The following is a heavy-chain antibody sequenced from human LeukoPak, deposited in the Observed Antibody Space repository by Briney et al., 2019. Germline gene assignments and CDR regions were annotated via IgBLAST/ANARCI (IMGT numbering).Heavy chain of an antibody. Sequence: SETLSLTCAVYGGSFSGYYWSWIRQPPGKGLEWIGEINHSGSTYYNPSLKSRVTISVDTSKNQFSLKLSSVTAADTAVYYCARVGVVPAARGRRAFDIWGQGTMVTVSS. J-gene: IGHJ3*02. D-gene: IGHD2-2*01. CDR2: INHSGST. CDR1: GGSFSGYY. V-gene: IGHV4-34*01. CDR3: ARVGVVPAARGRRAFDI.